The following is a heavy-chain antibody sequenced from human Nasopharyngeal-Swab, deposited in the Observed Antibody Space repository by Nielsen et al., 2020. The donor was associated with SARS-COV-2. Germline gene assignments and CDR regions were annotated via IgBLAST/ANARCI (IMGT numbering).Heavy chain of an antibody. D-gene: IGHD6-6*01. J-gene: IGHJ2*01. V-gene: IGHV3-21*01. CDR2: ISSSRSDI. Sequence: GGSLRLSCAASGFTFSSYSMNWVRQAPGKGLEWVSSISSSRSDIYYADSVKGRFTISRDNAKNSLYLQMNSLRAEDTAVYYCARGSSSSFGYFDRWGRGTLVTVSS. CDR3: ARGSSSSFGYFDR. CDR1: GFTFSSYS.